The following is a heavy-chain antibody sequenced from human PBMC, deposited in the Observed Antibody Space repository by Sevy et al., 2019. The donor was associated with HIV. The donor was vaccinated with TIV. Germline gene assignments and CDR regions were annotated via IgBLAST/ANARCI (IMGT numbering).Heavy chain of an antibody. CDR2: IYSGGNT. CDR3: ARALFTGTYSTGAFDL. Sequence: GGSLRLSCAASDFSVSSNYMSWVRQAPGKGLEWVSIIYSGGNTYYPDSVKGGFIISTDSSKNTLYLLMDSLRAGDTAVYYCARALFTGTYSTGAFDLWGQGTVVTVSS. V-gene: IGHV3-53*01. CDR1: DFSVSSNY. D-gene: IGHD1-26*01. J-gene: IGHJ3*01.